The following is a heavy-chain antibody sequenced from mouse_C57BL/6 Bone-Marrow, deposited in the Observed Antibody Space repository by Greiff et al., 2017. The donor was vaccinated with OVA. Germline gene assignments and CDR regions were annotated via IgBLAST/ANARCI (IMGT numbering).Heavy chain of an antibody. CDR3: ASGGEGYYAMDY. J-gene: IGHJ4*01. CDR2: IYIGNGYP. Sequence: EVQLQQSGAELVRPGSSVKMSCKTSGYTFTSYGINWVKQRPGQGLEWIGYIYIGNGYPEYNEKFKGKATLTSDTSSSTAYMQLSSLTSEDSAIYFFASGGEGYYAMDYWGQGTSVTVSA. V-gene: IGHV1-58*01. CDR1: GYTFTSYG.